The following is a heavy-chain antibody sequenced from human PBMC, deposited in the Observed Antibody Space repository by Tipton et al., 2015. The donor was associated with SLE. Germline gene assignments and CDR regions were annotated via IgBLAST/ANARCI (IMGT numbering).Heavy chain of an antibody. CDR3: VREGQYSSAEFDF. V-gene: IGHV4-34*01. Sequence: TLSLTCAVYGGSFSGYYWSWIRQPPGKGLEWIGEINHSGSTNYNPSLKSRVTISVDTSKNQFSLKLSSVTAADTAVYYCVREGQYSSAEFDFWGQGTLVTVSS. J-gene: IGHJ4*02. CDR1: GGSFSGYY. D-gene: IGHD4-11*01. CDR2: INHSGST.